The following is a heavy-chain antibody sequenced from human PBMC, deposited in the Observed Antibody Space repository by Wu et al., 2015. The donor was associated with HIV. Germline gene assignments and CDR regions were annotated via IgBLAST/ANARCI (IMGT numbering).Heavy chain of an antibody. D-gene: IGHD3-22*01. J-gene: IGHJ3*02. Sequence: QVQLVQSGAEVKKPGASVKVSCKASGYTFTGYYMHWVRQAPGQGLEWMGWINPNSGGTNYAQKFQGRVTMTRDTSISTAYMELSRLRSDDTAVYYCARTESGYYDSSGYHIWGQGTMVTVSS. V-gene: IGHV1-2*02. CDR2: INPNSGGT. CDR3: ARTESGYYDSSGYHI. CDR1: GYTFTGYY.